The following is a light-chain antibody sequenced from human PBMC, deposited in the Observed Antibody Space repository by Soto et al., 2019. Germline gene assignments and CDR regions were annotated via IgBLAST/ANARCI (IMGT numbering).Light chain of an antibody. CDR2: AAS. CDR1: QSVSVNS. J-gene: IGKJ2*01. CDR3: QQRSTWPPA. V-gene: IGKV3D-20*02. Sequence: EIVLTQSPGTLSLSPGERATLSCRASQSVSVNSLAWYQQKGGQAPRLLIYAASTRATGVPDRFSGTGSGTDFALTISSLEPEDFALYYCQQRSTWPPAFGQGTKLEIE.